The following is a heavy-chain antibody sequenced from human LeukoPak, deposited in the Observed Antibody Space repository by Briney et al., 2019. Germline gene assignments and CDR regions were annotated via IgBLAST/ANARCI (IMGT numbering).Heavy chain of an antibody. V-gene: IGHV1-8*01. CDR2: MNPNSGNT. CDR1: GYTFTSYD. CDR3: AFGYCSGGSCPNWFDP. D-gene: IGHD2-15*01. Sequence: ASVKVSCKASGYTFTSYDINWVRQATGQGLEWMGWMNPNSGNTGYAQKFQGRVTMTRNTSISTAYMELSSLRSEDTAVYYCAFGYCSGGSCPNWFDPWGQGTLVTVSS. J-gene: IGHJ5*02.